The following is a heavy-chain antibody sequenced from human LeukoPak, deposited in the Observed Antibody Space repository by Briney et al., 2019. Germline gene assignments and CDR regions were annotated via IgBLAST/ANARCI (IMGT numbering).Heavy chain of an antibody. Sequence: GGSLRLSCAASGFTFDDYAMHWVRQAPGKGLEWVSGISWNSGSIGYADSVKGRFTISRDNAKKSLYLQLNSLRPEDTALYYCSTDPRSLLYWGHGTLVTVSS. D-gene: IGHD4-17*01. J-gene: IGHJ4*01. CDR3: STDPRSLLY. CDR2: ISWNSGSI. V-gene: IGHV3-9*01. CDR1: GFTFDDYA.